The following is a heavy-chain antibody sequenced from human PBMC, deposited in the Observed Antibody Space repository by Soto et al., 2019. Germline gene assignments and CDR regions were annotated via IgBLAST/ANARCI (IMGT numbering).Heavy chain of an antibody. CDR3: ASSIGANKXTYSSGWYDHYYYGMDV. D-gene: IGHD6-19*01. Sequence: ASVKVSCKASGYTFTGCYMHWVRQAPGQGLEWMGWINPNSGGTNYAQKFQGWVTMTRDTSISTAYMELSRLRSDDTAVYYCASSIGANKXTYSSGWYDHYYYGMDVWGQGTTVTVSS. V-gene: IGHV1-2*04. J-gene: IGHJ6*02. CDR1: GYTFTGCY. CDR2: INPNSGGT.